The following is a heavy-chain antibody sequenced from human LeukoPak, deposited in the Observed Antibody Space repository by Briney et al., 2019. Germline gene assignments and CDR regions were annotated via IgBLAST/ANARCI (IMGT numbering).Heavy chain of an antibody. CDR3: AGQLFWTWNY. CDR2: IKTDGTYT. D-gene: IGHD3/OR15-3a*01. CDR1: GFTFGAYW. J-gene: IGHJ4*02. Sequence: PGGSLRLSCVASGFTFGAYWMHWVRRVPGKGLVWVSGIKTDGTYTNYADSVKGRFTISRDNAKNTLYLQMNSLRAEDTAVYYCAGQLFWTWNYWGQGTQVTVSS. V-gene: IGHV3-74*01.